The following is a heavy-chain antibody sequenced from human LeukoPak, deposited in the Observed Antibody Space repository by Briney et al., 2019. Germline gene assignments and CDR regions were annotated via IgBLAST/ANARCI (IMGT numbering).Heavy chain of an antibody. CDR2: IYYSGST. CDR1: GGSISSYY. CDR3: ARPSLWFGELSSPYYFDY. Sequence: PSETLSLTCTVSGGSISSYYWGWIRQPPGKGLEWIGSIYYSGSTYYNPSLKSRVTISVDTSKNQFSLKLSSVTAADTAVYYCARPSLWFGELSSPYYFDYWGQGTLVTVSS. V-gene: IGHV4-39*01. D-gene: IGHD3-10*01. J-gene: IGHJ4*02.